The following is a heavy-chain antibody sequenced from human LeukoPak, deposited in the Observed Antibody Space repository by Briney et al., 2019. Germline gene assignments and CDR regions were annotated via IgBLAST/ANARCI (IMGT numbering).Heavy chain of an antibody. D-gene: IGHD2-21*02. CDR3: AKGAYCGGDWDCYAFDS. CDR1: GFTFSSYS. V-gene: IGHV3-21*04. CDR2: ISSSSSYI. Sequence: PGGSLRLSCAASGFTFSSYSMNWVRQAPGKGLEWVSSISSSSSYIYYADSVKGRFTISRDNAKNSLYLQMNSLRAEDTAVYYCAKGAYCGGDWDCYAFDSGGQGTMVTVSS. J-gene: IGHJ3*02.